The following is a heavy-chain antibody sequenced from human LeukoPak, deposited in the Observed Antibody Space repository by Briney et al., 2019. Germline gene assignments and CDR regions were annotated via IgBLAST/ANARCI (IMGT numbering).Heavy chain of an antibody. D-gene: IGHD1-26*01. CDR3: ARGSYSGLQMYNWFDP. J-gene: IGHJ5*02. CDR2: INHSGST. V-gene: IGHV4-39*07. Sequence: SETLSLTCTVSGGSISSSSYYWGWIRQPPGKGLEWIGEINHSGSTNYNPSLKSRVTISVDTSKNQFSLKLSSVTAADTAVYYCARGSYSGLQMYNWFDPWGQGTLVTVSS. CDR1: GGSISSSSYY.